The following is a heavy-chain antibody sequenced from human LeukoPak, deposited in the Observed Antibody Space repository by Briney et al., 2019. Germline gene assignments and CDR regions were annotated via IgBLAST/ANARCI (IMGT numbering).Heavy chain of an antibody. D-gene: IGHD1-1*01. CDR1: GGSISSYY. J-gene: IGHJ4*02. V-gene: IGHV4-59*08. CDR2: IYYSGST. Sequence: SETLSLTCTVSGGSISSYYWSWIRQPPGKGLEWIGYIYYSGSTNYNPSHKSRVTISVDTSKNQFSLKLSSVTAADTAVYYCAGTSRELERTLSYYFDYWGQGTLVTVSS. CDR3: AGTSRELERTLSYYFDY.